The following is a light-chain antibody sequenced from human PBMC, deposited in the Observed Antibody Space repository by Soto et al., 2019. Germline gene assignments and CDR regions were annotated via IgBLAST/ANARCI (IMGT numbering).Light chain of an antibody. CDR1: QTVAYTS. CDR3: QQYVKTPRT. Sequence: EIVFTQSPGILSLSPGARATLSCRASQTVAYTSLAWYQQRPGQAPRLLIYGTSTSAPGTPDGFLGSGSGTAVTLASSRLEPEDFAVYYCQQYVKTPRTFGQGTKVE. J-gene: IGKJ1*01. CDR2: GTS. V-gene: IGKV3-20*01.